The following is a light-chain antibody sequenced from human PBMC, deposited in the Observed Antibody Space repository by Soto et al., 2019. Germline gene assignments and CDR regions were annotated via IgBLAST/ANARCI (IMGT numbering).Light chain of an antibody. CDR2: DTS. Sequence: QTVVTQEPALTVSPGGTVTLTCGSSTGAVTSNHHPYWFQQKAGQAPRTLIYDTSNKHSWTPARFSGSLPGDKADLTLSGAQPEDEAQYYCLLSYNAARVFGGGTQLTVL. CDR3: LLSYNAARV. V-gene: IGLV7-46*01. J-gene: IGLJ2*01. CDR1: TGAVTSNHH.